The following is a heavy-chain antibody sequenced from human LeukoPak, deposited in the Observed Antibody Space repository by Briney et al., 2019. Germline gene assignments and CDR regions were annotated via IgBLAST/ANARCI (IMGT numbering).Heavy chain of an antibody. CDR1: GGSISSYY. Sequence: SETLSLTCTVSGGSISSYYWGWIRQPPGKGLEWIGYVYYSGSTNYNPSLKSRVTISVDTSKNQFSLKLSSVTAADTAVYYCARGGGYSSGWYQSSNYYYGMDVWGQGTTVTVSS. J-gene: IGHJ6*02. CDR2: VYYSGST. D-gene: IGHD6-19*01. CDR3: ARGGGYSSGWYQSSNYYYGMDV. V-gene: IGHV4-59*01.